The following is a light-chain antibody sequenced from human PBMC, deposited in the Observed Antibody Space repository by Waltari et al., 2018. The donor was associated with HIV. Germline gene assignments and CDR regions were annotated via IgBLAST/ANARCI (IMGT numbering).Light chain of an antibody. CDR2: EVC. V-gene: IGLV2-14*01. J-gene: IGLJ2*01. Sequence: QSALTQPASVSGSPGQSITISCTGSTSDFGLYNFISWYQQHPGGVPRVMISEVCSRPSGVSSRFSGSKSGNTASLTISWLQTEDEADYYCTSFTSNYTVIFGGGTKVTVL. CDR1: TSDFGLYNF. CDR3: TSFTSNYTVI.